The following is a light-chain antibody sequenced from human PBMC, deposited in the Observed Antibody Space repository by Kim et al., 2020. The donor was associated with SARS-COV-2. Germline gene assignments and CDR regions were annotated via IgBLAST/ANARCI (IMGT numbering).Light chain of an antibody. V-gene: IGLV6-57*03. CDR2: EDN. CDR1: SGSIASNY. J-gene: IGLJ3*02. CDR3: QSYDSSNPWV. Sequence: TVTISCTRSSGSIASNYVQGYQQRPGSAPTTVIYEDNQRPSGVPDRFSGSIDSSSNSASLTISGLKTEDEADYYCQSYDSSNPWVFGGGTQLTVL.